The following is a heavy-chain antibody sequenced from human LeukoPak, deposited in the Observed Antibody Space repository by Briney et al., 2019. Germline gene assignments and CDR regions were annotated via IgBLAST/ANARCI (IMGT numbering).Heavy chain of an antibody. CDR1: GGTFSSCA. J-gene: IGHJ5*02. D-gene: IGHD3-22*01. V-gene: IGHV1-69*05. Sequence: SVKVSCKASGGTFSSCAISWVRQAPGQGLEWMGGIIPIFGTANYAQKFQGRVTITTDESTSTAYMELSSLRSEDTAVYYCARMYYYDSSGYYYGRLAWFDPWGQGTLVTASS. CDR2: IIPIFGTA. CDR3: ARMYYYDSSGYYYGRLAWFDP.